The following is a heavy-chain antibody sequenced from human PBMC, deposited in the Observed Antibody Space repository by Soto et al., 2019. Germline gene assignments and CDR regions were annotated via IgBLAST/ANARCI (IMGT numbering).Heavy chain of an antibody. V-gene: IGHV4-30-4*08. D-gene: IGHD5-12*01. Sequence: SETLSLTCTVSGGSISSGGYYWSWIRQHPGKGLEWIGYIYYSGSTYYNPSLKSRVTMSVDTSKNQFSLKLSSVTAADTAVYYCAREKGYISGPKNFDYWGQGTLVTVSS. J-gene: IGHJ4*02. CDR3: AREKGYISGPKNFDY. CDR2: IYYSGST. CDR1: GGSISSGGYY.